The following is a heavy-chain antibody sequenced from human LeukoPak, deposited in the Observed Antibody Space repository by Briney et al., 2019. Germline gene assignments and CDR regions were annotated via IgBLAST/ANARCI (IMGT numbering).Heavy chain of an antibody. J-gene: IGHJ3*02. CDR1: GGSISSYY. Sequence: PSETLSLTCTVSGGSISSYYWSWIRQPAGKGLEWIGRIYTSGSTNYNPSLKSRVTMSVDTSKNQFSLKLSSVTAADTAVYYCARDRPESYSYGSEFEAWLSAFDIWGQGTMVTVSS. V-gene: IGHV4-4*07. D-gene: IGHD5-18*01. CDR3: ARDRPESYSYGSEFEAWLSAFDI. CDR2: IYTSGST.